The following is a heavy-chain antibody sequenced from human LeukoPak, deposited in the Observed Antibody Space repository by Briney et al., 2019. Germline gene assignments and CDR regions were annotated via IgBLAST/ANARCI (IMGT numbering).Heavy chain of an antibody. CDR3: ASLWYGGNSD. J-gene: IGHJ4*02. V-gene: IGHV1-3*01. Sequence: ASVKVSCKASGYTFTTSVMHWVRQAPGQRLEWMGWINAGNGNTKCSQRFQGRVTITRDTSATTVYMDLSSLRSEDTAVYYCASLWYGGNSDWGQGTLVTVSS. CDR1: GYTFTTSV. CDR2: INAGNGNT. D-gene: IGHD4-23*01.